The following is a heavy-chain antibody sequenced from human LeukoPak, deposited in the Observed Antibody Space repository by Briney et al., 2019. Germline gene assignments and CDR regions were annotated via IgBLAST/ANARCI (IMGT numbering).Heavy chain of an antibody. V-gene: IGHV4-39*01. J-gene: IGHJ4*02. D-gene: IGHD6-13*01. CDR3: ARSVYSTNVDS. Sequence: PSETLSLTCTVSGGSISSTSYYWGWIRQPPGKGLEWIGSLYYSGSTYYNPSLKSRVTISVDTSKNQLSLKLSSVTASDTAVYYCARSVYSTNVDSWGQGTLVTVSS. CDR1: GGSISSTSYY. CDR2: LYYSGST.